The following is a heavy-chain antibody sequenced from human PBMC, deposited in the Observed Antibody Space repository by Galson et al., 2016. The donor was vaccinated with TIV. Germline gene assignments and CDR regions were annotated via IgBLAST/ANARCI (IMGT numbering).Heavy chain of an antibody. J-gene: IGHJ4*02. CDR1: GGSIHNSAYF. CDR2: INHSGST. D-gene: IGHD3-10*01. Sequence: SETLSLTCTVSGGSIHNSAYFWTWIRQRPGQGLEWIGEINHSGSTNSIPSLKSRLTMSVDTSTNHFSLQLSSVTAADSAVYYCTRGRFESGSYYNNGFDYWGQGTPVTVSS. CDR3: TRGRFESGSYYNNGFDY. V-gene: IGHV4-34*01.